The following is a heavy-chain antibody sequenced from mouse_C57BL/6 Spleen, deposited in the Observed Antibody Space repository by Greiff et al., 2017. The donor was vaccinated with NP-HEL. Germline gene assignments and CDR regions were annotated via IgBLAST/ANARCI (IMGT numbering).Heavy chain of an antibody. D-gene: IGHD3-3*01. J-gene: IGHJ2*01. V-gene: IGHV5-4*03. CDR3: ARGGDVFDY. CDR2: ISDGGSYT. Sequence: EVKLVESGGGLVKPGGSLKLSCAASGFTFSSYAMSWVRQTPEKRLEWVATISDGGSYTYYPDNVKGRFAISRDNAKNNLYLQMSHLKSEDTAMYYCARGGDVFDYWGQGTTLTVSS. CDR1: GFTFSSYA.